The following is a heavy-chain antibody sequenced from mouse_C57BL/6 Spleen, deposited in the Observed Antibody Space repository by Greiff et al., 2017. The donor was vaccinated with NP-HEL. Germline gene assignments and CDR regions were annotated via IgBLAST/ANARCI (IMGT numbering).Heavy chain of an antibody. CDR3: AREYYGSREYYFDY. CDR1: GYSITSGYY. D-gene: IGHD1-1*01. CDR2: ISYDGSN. V-gene: IGHV3-6*01. J-gene: IGHJ2*01. Sequence: VQLQQSGPGLVKPSQSLSLTCSVTGYSITSGYYWNWIRQFPGNKLEWMGYISYDGSNNYNPSLKNRISITRDTSKNQFFLKLNSVTTEDTATYYCAREYYGSREYYFDYWGQGTTLTVSS.